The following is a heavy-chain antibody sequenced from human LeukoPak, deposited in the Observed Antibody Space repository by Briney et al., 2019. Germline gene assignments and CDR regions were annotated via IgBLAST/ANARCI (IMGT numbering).Heavy chain of an antibody. Sequence: ASVKVSCKASGYIXTCYDISWVRQAPGQGLEWMGWIRINDGHAKYAQKFHASVNMTIDTSGTTVYMKLRRLTSGDTAMYYCAKQQLVPNRFDPWGQGTLVTVSS. CDR2: IRINDGHA. CDR1: GYIXTCYD. J-gene: IGHJ5*02. D-gene: IGHD6-13*01. V-gene: IGHV1-18*01. CDR3: AKQQLVPNRFDP.